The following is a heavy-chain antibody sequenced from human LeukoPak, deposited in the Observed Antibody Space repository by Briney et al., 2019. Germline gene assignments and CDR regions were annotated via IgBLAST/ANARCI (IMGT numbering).Heavy chain of an antibody. J-gene: IGHJ3*02. CDR2: INHSGST. CDR1: GGSISSGGYY. V-gene: IGHV4-39*07. CDR3: ASVGRTWDAFDI. Sequence: PSETLSLTCTVSGGSISSGGYYWSWIRQPPGKGLEWIGEINHSGSTNYNPSLKSRVTISVDTSKNQFSLKLSSVTAADTAVYYCASVGRTWDAFDIWGQGTMVTVSS. D-gene: IGHD2-15*01.